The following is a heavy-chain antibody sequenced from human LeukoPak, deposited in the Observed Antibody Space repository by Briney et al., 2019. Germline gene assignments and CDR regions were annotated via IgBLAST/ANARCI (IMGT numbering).Heavy chain of an antibody. J-gene: IGHJ4*02. Sequence: SETLSLTCAVYGGSFSGYYWSWICQPPGKGLEWIEEINHSGSTNYNPSLKSRVTISVDTSKNQFSLKLSSVTAADTAVYYCAREGSYYASGSPPLDYWGQGTLVTVSS. CDR2: INHSGST. CDR3: AREGSYYASGSPPLDY. CDR1: GGSFSGYY. D-gene: IGHD3-10*01. V-gene: IGHV4-34*01.